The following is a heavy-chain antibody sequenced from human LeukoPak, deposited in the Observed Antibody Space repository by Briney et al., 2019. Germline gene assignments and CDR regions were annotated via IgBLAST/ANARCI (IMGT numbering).Heavy chain of an antibody. CDR2: IYTSGST. D-gene: IGHD5-12*01. CDR3: ARHRPDIVATGGPFDY. J-gene: IGHJ4*02. V-gene: IGHV4-4*09. Sequence: SETLSLTCTDSGGSISSYYWSWIRQPPGKGLEWIGYIYTSGSTNYNPSLKSRVTLSVDTSKNQFSLKLSSVTAADTAVYYCARHRPDIVATGGPFDYWGQGTLVTVSS. CDR1: GGSISSYY.